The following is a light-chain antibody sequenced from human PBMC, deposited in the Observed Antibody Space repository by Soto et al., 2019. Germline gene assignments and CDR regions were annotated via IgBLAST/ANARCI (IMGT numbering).Light chain of an antibody. CDR1: NSDIGAYNS. CDR2: DVS. J-gene: IGLJ2*01. Sequence: QSALTQPASVSGSPGQSITISCSGTNSDIGAYNSVAWNQHIPGKAPKFIIYDVSNRPSGVSNRFSGSKSGNTASLTVSGLQAEDEADYYCSSYTRSDFVVFGGGTKLTVL. CDR3: SSYTRSDFVV. V-gene: IGLV2-14*03.